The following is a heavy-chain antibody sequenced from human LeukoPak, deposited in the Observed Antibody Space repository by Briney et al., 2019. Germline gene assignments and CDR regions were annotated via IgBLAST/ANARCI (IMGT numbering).Heavy chain of an antibody. CDR2: IIPIFGTA. D-gene: IGHD3-10*01. Sequence: SVEVSCKASGGTFSSYAISWVRQAPGQGLEWMGGIIPIFGTANYAQKFQGRVTITADESTSTAYMELSSLRSEDTAVYYCARANHGSGSFDNWFDPWGQGTLVTVSS. J-gene: IGHJ5*02. V-gene: IGHV1-69*13. CDR3: ARANHGSGSFDNWFDP. CDR1: GGTFSSYA.